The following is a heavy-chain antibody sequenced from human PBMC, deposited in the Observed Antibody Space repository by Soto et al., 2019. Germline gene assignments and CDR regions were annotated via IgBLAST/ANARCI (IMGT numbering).Heavy chain of an antibody. J-gene: IGHJ4*02. Sequence: QVQLVQSGAEVKKPGSSVKVSCKVSGDTFSTYSISWVRQAPGQGLEWLGGIIPILGTPSYAQRFQDRVTITADKATTTAYMELSSLRSEDTAVYYCARERSSYDRSGYYRPDYWGQGTLVTVSS. D-gene: IGHD3-22*01. CDR2: IIPILGTP. CDR3: ARERSSYDRSGYYRPDY. V-gene: IGHV1-69*06. CDR1: GDTFSTYS.